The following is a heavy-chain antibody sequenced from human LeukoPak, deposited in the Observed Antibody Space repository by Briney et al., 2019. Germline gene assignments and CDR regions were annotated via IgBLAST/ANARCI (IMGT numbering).Heavy chain of an antibody. CDR1: GFSLGDFA. CDR3: ARGVGRVGSNFDF. D-gene: IGHD1-26*01. V-gene: IGHV3-48*01. Sequence: GGSLRLSCVASGFSLGDFAMDWVRQAPGKGLEWVSYISASSSAIFYGDPVKGRFTISRDNAKNSLFLQMDNLRAEDTAVYYCARGVGRVGSNFDFWGQGTLVTVSS. CDR2: ISASSSAI. J-gene: IGHJ4*02.